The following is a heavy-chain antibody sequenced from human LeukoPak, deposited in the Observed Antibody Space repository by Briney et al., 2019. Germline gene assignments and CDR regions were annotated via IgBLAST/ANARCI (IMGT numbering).Heavy chain of an antibody. CDR2: ISGSGGST. CDR1: GFTFSSYA. D-gene: IGHD4-17*01. V-gene: IGHV3-23*01. Sequence: PGGSLRLSCAASGFTFSSYAMSWVRQAPGKGLEWVSAISGSGGSTYYADSVKGRFTISRDNSKNTLYLQMNSLRAEDTAVYYCAKDIVVTLTTVTTVFDYWGQGTLVTVSS. CDR3: AKDIVVTLTTVTTVFDY. J-gene: IGHJ4*02.